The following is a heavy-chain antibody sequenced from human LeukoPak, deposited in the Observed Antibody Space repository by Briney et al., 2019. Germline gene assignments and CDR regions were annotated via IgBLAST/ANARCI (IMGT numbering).Heavy chain of an antibody. CDR2: MNPNSGNT. CDR3: ALTYSSGWYKGKYYFDY. J-gene: IGHJ4*02. V-gene: IGHV1-8*01. D-gene: IGHD6-19*01. CDR1: GYTFTSYD. Sequence: GASVKVPCKASGYTFTSYDINWVRQATGQGLEWMGWMNPNSGNTGYAQKFQGRVTMTRNTSISTAYMELSSLRSEDTAVYYCALTYSSGWYKGKYYFDYWGQGTLVTVSS.